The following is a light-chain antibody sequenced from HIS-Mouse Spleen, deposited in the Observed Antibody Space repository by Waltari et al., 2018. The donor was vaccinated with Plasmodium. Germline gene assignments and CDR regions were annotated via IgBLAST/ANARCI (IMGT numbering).Light chain of an antibody. Sequence: QSALTQPPSASGSPGPSVTIPCTGTISDVGGYNYVSWYQQPPGKAPKLMIYEVSKRPSGVPDRFSGSKSGNTASLTVSGLQAEDEADYYCSSYAGSNNYVFGTGTKVTVL. CDR1: ISDVGGYNY. V-gene: IGLV2-8*01. CDR3: SSYAGSNNYV. J-gene: IGLJ1*01. CDR2: EVS.